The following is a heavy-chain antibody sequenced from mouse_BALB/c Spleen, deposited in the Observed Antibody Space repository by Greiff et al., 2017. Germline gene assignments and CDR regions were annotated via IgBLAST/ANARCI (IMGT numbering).Heavy chain of an antibody. CDR1: GYAFSSYW. J-gene: IGHJ3*01. CDR3: ARAPPEGFAY. Sequence: VQLVESGAELVRPGSSVKISCKASGYAFSSYWMNWVKQRPGQGLEWIGQIYPGDGDTNYNGKFKGKATLTADKSSSTAYMQLSSLTSEDSAVYFCARAPPEGFAYWGQGTLVTVSA. V-gene: IGHV1-80*01. CDR2: IYPGDGDT.